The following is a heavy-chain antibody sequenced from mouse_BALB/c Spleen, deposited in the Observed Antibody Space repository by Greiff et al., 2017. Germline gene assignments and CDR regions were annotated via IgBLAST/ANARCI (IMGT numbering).Heavy chain of an antibody. D-gene: IGHD3-3*01. CDR3: AQRAAYFDY. CDR1: GYTFTSYW. J-gene: IGHJ2*01. V-gene: IGHV1-7*01. Sequence: QVQLQESGAELAKPGASVKMSCKASGYTFTSYWMHWVKQRPGQGLEWIGYINPSTGYTEYNQKFKDKATLTADKSSSTAYMQLSSLTSEDSAVYYGAQRAAYFDYWGQGTTLTVSS. CDR2: INPSTGYT.